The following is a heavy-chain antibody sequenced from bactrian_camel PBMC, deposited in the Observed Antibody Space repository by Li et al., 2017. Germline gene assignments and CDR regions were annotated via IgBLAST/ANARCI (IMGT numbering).Heavy chain of an antibody. V-gene: IGHV3S40*01. D-gene: IGHD5*01. J-gene: IGHJ4*01. Sequence: VQLVESGGGSVQAGGSLRLSCAASGSTDSVKCMAWFRQTPDGGRQKVATTYTRGPITEYADFVKGRSYISHYPNNTVYLQMDALKPEDTAMYYCAADTGSNLGSWKDVLDYKYRGQGTQVTVS. CDR2: TYTRGPIT. CDR3: AADTGSNLGSWKDVLDYKY. CDR1: GSTDSVKC.